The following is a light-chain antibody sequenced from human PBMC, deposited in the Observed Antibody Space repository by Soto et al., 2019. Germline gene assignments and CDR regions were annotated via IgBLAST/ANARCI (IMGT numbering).Light chain of an antibody. V-gene: IGKV3-15*01. J-gene: IGKJ4*01. CDR3: QQYNEWPLS. CDR2: DAS. CDR1: QSVRSN. Sequence: EIVRTQSPATLSVSPGERATLACRASQSVRSNLAWYQQKPGQPPRLLIYDASTRAPGIAARFSGSGSATEFTLTIHSLQSEDFAVYYCQQYNEWPLSFGGGTKVELK.